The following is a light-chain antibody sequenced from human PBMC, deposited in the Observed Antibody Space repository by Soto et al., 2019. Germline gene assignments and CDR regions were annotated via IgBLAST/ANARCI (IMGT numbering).Light chain of an antibody. CDR3: QQYNNWPLT. J-gene: IGKJ4*01. Sequence: IVMTQSPATLSVSPGERATLSCRASQSVTTNLAWYQQKPGQAPRLLLYGASTRAIGIPVRFSGSASGTEFTLTISSLQSEDFAVYYCQQYNNWPLTFGGGTRVEIK. CDR2: GAS. CDR1: QSVTTN. V-gene: IGKV3-15*01.